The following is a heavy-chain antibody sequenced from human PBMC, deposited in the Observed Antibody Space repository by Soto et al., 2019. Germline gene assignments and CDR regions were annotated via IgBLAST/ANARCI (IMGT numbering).Heavy chain of an antibody. J-gene: IGHJ6*02. CDR1: GGSFSGYY. CDR3: ARAGGYYYDFGHYYYYYGMDV. CDR2: INHSGST. Sequence: GPGPFTTSETLSLTCAVYGGSFSGYYWSWIRQPPGKGLERIGEINHSGSTNYNPSLKSRVTISVDTSKNQFSLKLSSVTAADTAVYYCARAGGYYYDFGHYYYYYGMDVWGQGTTVTVSS. D-gene: IGHD3-22*01. V-gene: IGHV4-34*01.